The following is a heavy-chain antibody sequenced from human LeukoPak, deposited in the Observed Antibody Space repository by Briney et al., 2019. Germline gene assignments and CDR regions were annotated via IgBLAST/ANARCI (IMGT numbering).Heavy chain of an antibody. CDR1: GGSFSGYY. J-gene: IGHJ4*02. CDR3: ARVRGGGYSYGSMPPQRPYYFDY. CDR2: INHSGST. D-gene: IGHD5-18*01. Sequence: SETLSLTCAVYGGSFSGYYWSWIRQPPGKGLEWIGEINHSGSTNYNPSLKSRVTISVDTSKNQFSLKLSSVTAADTAVYYCARVRGGGYSYGSMPPQRPYYFDYWGQGTLVTVSS. V-gene: IGHV4-34*01.